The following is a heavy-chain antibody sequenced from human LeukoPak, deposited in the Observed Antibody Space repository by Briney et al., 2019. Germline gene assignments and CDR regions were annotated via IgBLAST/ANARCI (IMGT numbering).Heavy chain of an antibody. CDR1: GGTFSSYA. V-gene: IGHV1-69*05. Sequence: SVKVSCKASGGTFSSYAISWVRQAPGQGLEWMGGIIPIFGTANYAQKFQGRVTITTDGSTSTAYMELSSLRSEDTAVYYCARVFISGYDRGAYFDYWGQGTLVTVSS. J-gene: IGHJ4*02. D-gene: IGHD5-12*01. CDR2: IIPIFGTA. CDR3: ARVFISGYDRGAYFDY.